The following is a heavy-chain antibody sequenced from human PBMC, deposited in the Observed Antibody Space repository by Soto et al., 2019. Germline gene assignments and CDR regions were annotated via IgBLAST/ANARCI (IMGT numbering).Heavy chain of an antibody. Sequence: QEQLVQSGAEVKKPGAPVKVSCKASGYTFSNYNINWVRQASGQGLEWMGWMNPDSGNTGYAEKVQGRVTMTRNSSISTAYMELSGLRSEDTAVYYCAREAASDPSFYYPYMDVWGKGTTVTVSS. D-gene: IGHD3-10*01. J-gene: IGHJ6*03. V-gene: IGHV1-8*01. CDR1: GYTFSNYN. CDR2: MNPDSGNT. CDR3: AREAASDPSFYYPYMDV.